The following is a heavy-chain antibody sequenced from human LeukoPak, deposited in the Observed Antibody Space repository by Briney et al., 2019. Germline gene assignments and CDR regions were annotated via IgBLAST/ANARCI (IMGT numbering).Heavy chain of an antibody. CDR1: GFTFSSYW. V-gene: IGHV3-74*01. Sequence: SGGSLRLSCAGSGFTFSSYWMHWVRQAPGKGLVWVSRINSDGSSTSYADSVKGRFTISRDNAKNTLYLQMSSLRAEDTAVYYCARVRSPYHGYYHGYYYYGMDVWGQGTTVTVSS. CDR3: ARVRSPYHGYYHGYYYYGMDV. D-gene: IGHD3-3*01. J-gene: IGHJ6*02. CDR2: INSDGSST.